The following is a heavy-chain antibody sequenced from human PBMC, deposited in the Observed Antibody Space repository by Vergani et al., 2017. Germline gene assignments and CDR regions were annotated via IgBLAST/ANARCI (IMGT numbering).Heavy chain of an antibody. CDR2: IYHSGST. D-gene: IGHD3-10*01. Sequence: QVQLQESGPGLVKPSGTLSLTCAVSGGSISSSNWWSWVRQPPGKGLEWIVEIYHSGSTNYNPSLKSRVTISVDKSKNQFSLKLSSVTAADTAVYYCARDLRPMVRGVVYGMDVWGQGTTVTVSS. V-gene: IGHV4-4*02. J-gene: IGHJ6*02. CDR1: GGSISSSNW. CDR3: ARDLRPMVRGVVYGMDV.